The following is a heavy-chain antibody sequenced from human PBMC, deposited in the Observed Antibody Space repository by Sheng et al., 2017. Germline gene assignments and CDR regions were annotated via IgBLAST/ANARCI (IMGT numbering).Heavy chain of an antibody. D-gene: IGHD2-15*01. V-gene: IGHV4-59*11. CDR2: IYYSGST. CDR1: GGSISGHY. J-gene: IGHJ4*02. Sequence: QVQLEESGPGLVKPSETLSLTCTVSGGSISGHYWGWIRQPPGKGLEYLGYIYYSGSTNYSPSLKSRVTISVDTSKNHFSLKLSSVTAADTAVYYCARRPYCSGGSCYYFDYWGQGTLVTVSS. CDR3: ARRPYCSGGSCYYFDY.